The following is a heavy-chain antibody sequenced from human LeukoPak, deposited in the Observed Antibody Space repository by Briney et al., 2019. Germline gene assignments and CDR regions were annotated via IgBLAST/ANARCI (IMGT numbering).Heavy chain of an antibody. Sequence: SETLSLTCGVSGGSFNSDDYYWSWIRQPPGRGLEWIGYIYYGGNTNYNPSLRSRVTISMDTSKNQFSLKVNSVTAADTAVYFCASGPRNYYYSGSYHYWGQGTLVTVSS. CDR3: ASGPRNYYYSGSYHY. V-gene: IGHV4-61*08. D-gene: IGHD3-10*01. CDR1: GGSFNSDDYY. J-gene: IGHJ4*02. CDR2: IYYGGNT.